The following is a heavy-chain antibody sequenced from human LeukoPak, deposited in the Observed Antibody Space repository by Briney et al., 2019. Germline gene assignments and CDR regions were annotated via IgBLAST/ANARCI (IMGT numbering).Heavy chain of an antibody. D-gene: IGHD2-15*01. CDR1: GFTFSSYW. Sequence: GGSLRLSCAASGFTFSSYWMHWVRQSPGKGLVWVSRINTDGSSTNYADSVKGRFTISRDNAKNTLYLKMNSLRPEDTAVYYCAKDSVGGQNWFDPWGQGTLVTVSS. CDR2: INTDGSST. J-gene: IGHJ5*02. V-gene: IGHV3-74*01. CDR3: AKDSVGGQNWFDP.